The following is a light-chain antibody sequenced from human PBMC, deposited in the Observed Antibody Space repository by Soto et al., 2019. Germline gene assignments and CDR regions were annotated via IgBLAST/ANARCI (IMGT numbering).Light chain of an antibody. CDR1: QGIRSY. CDR2: GAS. V-gene: IGKV1-9*01. J-gene: IGKJ5*01. Sequence: DIQLTQSPFFLSASVGDRVTITCRASQGIRSYLAWYQQRPGKAPELLIYGASTLRTGVASRFSGSGSGTEFTLTISSLQPEDFATYYCQQSYGTPITFGQGTRLEIK. CDR3: QQSYGTPIT.